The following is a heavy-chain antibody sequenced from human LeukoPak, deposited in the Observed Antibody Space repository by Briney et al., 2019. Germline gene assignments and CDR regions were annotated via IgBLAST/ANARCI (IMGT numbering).Heavy chain of an antibody. J-gene: IGHJ2*01. D-gene: IGHD3-10*01. V-gene: IGHV4-34*01. CDR3: ARARITMVRGVISSGRYFDL. CDR1: GGSFSGYY. CDR2: INHSGST. Sequence: SETLSLTCAVYGGSFSGYYWSWIRQPPGKGLEWIGGINHSGSTNYNPSLKSRVTISVDTSKNQFSLKLSSVTAADTAVYYCARARITMVRGVISSGRYFDLWGRGTLVSVSS.